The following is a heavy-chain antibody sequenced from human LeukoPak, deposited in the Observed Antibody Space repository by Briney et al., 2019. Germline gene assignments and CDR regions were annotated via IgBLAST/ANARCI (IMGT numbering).Heavy chain of an antibody. CDR2: ISAYNGNT. J-gene: IGHJ4*02. Sequence: ASVKVSCKASGGTFSSYGISWVRQAPGQGLEWMGWISAYNGNTNYAQKLQGRVTMTTDTSTSTAYMELRSLRSDDTAVYYCAMRVGADSILRYWGQGTLVTVSS. V-gene: IGHV1-18*01. CDR1: GGTFSSYG. D-gene: IGHD1-26*01. CDR3: AMRVGADSILRY.